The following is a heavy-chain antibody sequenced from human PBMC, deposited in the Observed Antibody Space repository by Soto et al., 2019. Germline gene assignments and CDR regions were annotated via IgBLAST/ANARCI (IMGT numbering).Heavy chain of an antibody. J-gene: IGHJ3*02. CDR1: GFTFSSYW. Sequence: EVQLVESGGGLVQPGGSLRLSCAASGFTFSSYWMSWVRQTPGKGLEWVANIKQDGSEKWYVDSVKGRFTISRDNAKKSLSLQMNSLRVEDTAVYYCARGDYHDTSGPFSDAFDIWGKGTMVTVSS. V-gene: IGHV3-7*04. CDR3: ARGDYHDTSGPFSDAFDI. D-gene: IGHD3-22*01. CDR2: IKQDGSEK.